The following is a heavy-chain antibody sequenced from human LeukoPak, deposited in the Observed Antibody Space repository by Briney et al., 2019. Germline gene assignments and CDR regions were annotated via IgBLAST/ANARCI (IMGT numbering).Heavy chain of an antibody. CDR2: IKSKTDGGTT. CDR3: TTDRAYDFAY. CDR1: GFTFSSYE. Sequence: GGSLRLSCAASGFTFSSYEMSWVRQAPGKGLEWVGRIKSKTDGGTTDYAAPVKGRFSISRDDSKNTLYLQMNSLKTEDTAVYYCTTDRAYDFAYWGQGTLVTVSS. D-gene: IGHD3-3*01. J-gene: IGHJ4*02. V-gene: IGHV3-15*01.